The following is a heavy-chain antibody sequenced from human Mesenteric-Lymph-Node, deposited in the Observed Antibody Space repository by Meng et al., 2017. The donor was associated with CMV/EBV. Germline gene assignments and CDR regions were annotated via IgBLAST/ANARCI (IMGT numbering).Heavy chain of an antibody. CDR2: ISAYNGNT. Sequence: ASVKVSCKASGYTFSGYYMNWVRQAPGQGLEWMGWISAYNGNTNYAQKVQGRVTMTTDTSTSTAYMELRRLTSDDTAVYYCARGEVWDRNIWYYYWGQGTLVTVSS. V-gene: IGHV1-18*04. J-gene: IGHJ4*02. D-gene: IGHD6-13*01. CDR3: ARGEVWDRNIWYYY. CDR1: GYTFSGYY.